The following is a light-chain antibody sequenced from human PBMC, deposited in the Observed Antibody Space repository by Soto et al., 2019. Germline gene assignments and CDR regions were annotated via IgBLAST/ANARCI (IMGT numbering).Light chain of an antibody. CDR3: QQYNKWPPQYT. Sequence: EIVMTQSPATLSVSPGERATLSCRASQSISSDLAWYQQKPGQAPRLLIYGASTRATDIPARISGGGSGTDFSLTISSLQSEAFAVYYCQQYNKWPPQYTFGQGTKLEIK. V-gene: IGKV3-15*01. J-gene: IGKJ2*01. CDR1: QSISSD. CDR2: GAS.